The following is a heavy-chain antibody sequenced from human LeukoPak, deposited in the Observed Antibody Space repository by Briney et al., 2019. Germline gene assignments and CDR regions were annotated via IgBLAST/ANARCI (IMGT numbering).Heavy chain of an antibody. D-gene: IGHD5-12*01. CDR1: GYTFISYG. J-gene: IGHJ6*04. Sequence: AAVKVSCKASGYTFISYGISGVRQAPGQGLEWMGWISAYNGNTNYAQKVQGRVTMTTDTPTSTAYMEMRSLRSDDTAVYYCAREGYSGYGGYYYYGMDVGGKGTTVSVSS. V-gene: IGHV1-18*04. CDR2: ISAYNGNT. CDR3: AREGYSGYGGYYYYGMDV.